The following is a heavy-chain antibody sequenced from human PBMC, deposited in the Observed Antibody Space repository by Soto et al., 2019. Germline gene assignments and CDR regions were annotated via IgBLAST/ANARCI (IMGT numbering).Heavy chain of an antibody. CDR2: ISTDGTP. D-gene: IGHD2-15*01. Sequence: AGGSLRRSCTASDRIVGRNYMNWVRQAPGKGMEWVSVISTDGTPYYADFVKGRFTVSRDISKNTVFLEMKSRRVEDTAVYYCASSPSLVVSKFYGMDVRGQGTTGPVS. CDR3: ASSPSLVVSKFYGMDV. CDR1: DRIVGRNY. V-gene: IGHV3-53*01. J-gene: IGHJ6*02.